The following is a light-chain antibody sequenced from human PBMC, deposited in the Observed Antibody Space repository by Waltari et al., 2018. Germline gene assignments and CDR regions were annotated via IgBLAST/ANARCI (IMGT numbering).Light chain of an antibody. J-gene: IGKJ1*01. Sequence: DIVLTQSPPTLSVSPGDRVTLSCRASQSVATNLAWYQHSPGRAPRLLVYRASTRASYIPARFSASGSGTEFTLSISTLQSEDSAVFYCQQYNDWPRTFGQGTKVEIK. V-gene: IGKV3D-15*01. CDR2: RAS. CDR3: QQYNDWPRT. CDR1: QSVATN.